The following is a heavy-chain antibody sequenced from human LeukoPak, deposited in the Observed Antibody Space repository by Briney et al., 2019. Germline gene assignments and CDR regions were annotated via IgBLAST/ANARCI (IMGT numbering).Heavy chain of an antibody. CDR1: GGSISSYY. CDR3: ASNYYYDSSGYYPRGYYYGMDV. Sequence: SETLSLTCTVSGGSISSYYWSWIRQPPEKGLEWIGYIYYSGSTNYNPSLKSRVTISVDTSKNQFSLKLSSVTAADTAVYYCASNYYYDSSGYYPRGYYYGMDVWGQGTTVTVSS. V-gene: IGHV4-59*01. CDR2: IYYSGST. D-gene: IGHD3-22*01. J-gene: IGHJ6*02.